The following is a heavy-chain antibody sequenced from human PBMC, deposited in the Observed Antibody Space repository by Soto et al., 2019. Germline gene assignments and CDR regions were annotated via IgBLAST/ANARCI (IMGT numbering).Heavy chain of an antibody. D-gene: IGHD7-27*01. Sequence: SLRLSCAASGFSFSISPMHWVRQAPGKGPEWVALISYDGTNKFYADSVKGRFTISRDNSKSALYLQVESLRPEDAAVYYCARDPKTSGGQNWAFNYFDSWGQGNLVTVSS. J-gene: IGHJ4*02. CDR3: ARDPKTSGGQNWAFNYFDS. CDR2: ISYDGTNK. V-gene: IGHV3-30-3*01. CDR1: GFSFSISP.